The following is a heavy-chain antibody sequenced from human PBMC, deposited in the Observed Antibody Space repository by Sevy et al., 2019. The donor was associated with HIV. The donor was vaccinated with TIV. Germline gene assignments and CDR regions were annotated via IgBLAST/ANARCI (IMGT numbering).Heavy chain of an antibody. J-gene: IGHJ4*02. CDR1: GFAFRSYT. CDR2: ISATGGST. CDR3: AKTLQKLPFHPHYFDY. Sequence: GGSLRLSCGVSGFAFRSYTMNWVRQAPGKGLEWVASISATGGSTYYADSVKGRFTISRDVSKSTLYLQMNSLTAEDTAMFYCAKTLQKLPFHPHYFDYWGQGTLVTVSS. V-gene: IGHV3-23*01. D-gene: IGHD2-21*02.